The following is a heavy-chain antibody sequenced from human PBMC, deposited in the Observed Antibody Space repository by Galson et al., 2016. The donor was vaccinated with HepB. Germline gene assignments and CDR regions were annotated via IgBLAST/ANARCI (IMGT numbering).Heavy chain of an antibody. CDR3: ARVGPTAWSDAYFDF. V-gene: IGHV1-2*02. Sequence: SVKVSCKASGYSFTAYYIHWVRQAPGQGLELLGWINSNGGGTNSAQKFQDRVTLTRNTSISTAYMELSSLRTDDTAIYYCARVGPTAWSDAYFDFWGQGTLVTVSS. D-gene: IGHD1-26*01. J-gene: IGHJ4*02. CDR2: INSNGGGT. CDR1: GYSFTAYY.